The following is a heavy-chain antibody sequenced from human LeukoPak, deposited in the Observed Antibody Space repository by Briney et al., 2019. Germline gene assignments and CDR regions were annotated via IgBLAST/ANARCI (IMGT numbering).Heavy chain of an antibody. V-gene: IGHV4-61*02. CDR1: GGAISSGSYY. CDR3: ARGFGVDSSGWYGGFDY. Sequence: PSDTLSLTCTVSGGAISSGSYYGGWIRQPAGKGLEWIGRIYTSGSTNYNPSLKSRVTISVDTSKNQFSLKLSSVTAADTAVYYCARGFGVDSSGWYGGFDYWGQGTLVTVSS. D-gene: IGHD6-19*01. J-gene: IGHJ4*02. CDR2: IYTSGST.